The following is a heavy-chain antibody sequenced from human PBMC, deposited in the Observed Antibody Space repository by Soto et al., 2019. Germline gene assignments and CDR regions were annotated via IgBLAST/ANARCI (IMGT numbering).Heavy chain of an antibody. CDR2: ISHSGRT. Sequence: SETLSLTCGVSSGSISSRNWWSWVRQPPGKGLEWIGEISHSGRTNYNPSLESRVTMSVDKSRNQFYLKLNFVTAADTAVYYCATQTYSYNWHHWGQGTLVTVSS. D-gene: IGHD1-1*01. CDR1: SGSISSRNW. V-gene: IGHV4-4*02. CDR3: ATQTYSYNWHH. J-gene: IGHJ5*02.